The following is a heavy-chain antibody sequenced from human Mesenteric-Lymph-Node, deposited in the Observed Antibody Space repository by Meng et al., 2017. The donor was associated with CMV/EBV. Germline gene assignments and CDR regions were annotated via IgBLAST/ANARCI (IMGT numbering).Heavy chain of an antibody. CDR1: SFSGYY. J-gene: IGHJ2*01. CDR3: ARGEIVVVPAANGVFWYFDL. D-gene: IGHD2-2*01. Sequence: SFSGYYWSWIRQPPGKGLEWIGEINHSGSTNYSPSLKSRVTISVDTSKNQFSLKLSSVTAADTAVYYCARGEIVVVPAANGVFWYFDLWGRGTLVTVSS. V-gene: IGHV4-34*01. CDR2: INHSGST.